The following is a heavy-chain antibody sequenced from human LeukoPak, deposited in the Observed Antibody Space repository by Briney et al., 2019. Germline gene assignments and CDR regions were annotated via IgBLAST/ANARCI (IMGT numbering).Heavy chain of an antibody. CDR1: GGSFSGYY. J-gene: IGHJ5*02. V-gene: IGHV4-34*01. CDR3: ARAIVVVNDP. Sequence: SETLSLTCAVYGGSFSGYYWSWIRQPPGKGLEWIGEINHSGSTNYNLSLKSRVTISVDTSKNQFSLKLSSVTAADTAVYYCARAIVVVNDPWGQGTLVTVSS. CDR2: INHSGST. D-gene: IGHD3-22*01.